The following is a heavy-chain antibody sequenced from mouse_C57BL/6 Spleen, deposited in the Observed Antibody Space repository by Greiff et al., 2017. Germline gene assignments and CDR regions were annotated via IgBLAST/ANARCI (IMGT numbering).Heavy chain of an antibody. V-gene: IGHV1-80*01. J-gene: IGHJ2*01. CDR2: IYPGDGDT. Sequence: QVQLKESGAELVKPGASVKISCKASGYAFSSYWMNWVKQRPGKGLEWIGQIYPGDGDTNYNGKFKGKATLTADKSSSTAYMQLSSRTAEDSAVYFCARSPVGLPYFDYWGQGTTLTVSS. D-gene: IGHD3-1*01. CDR1: GYAFSSYW. CDR3: ARSPVGLPYFDY.